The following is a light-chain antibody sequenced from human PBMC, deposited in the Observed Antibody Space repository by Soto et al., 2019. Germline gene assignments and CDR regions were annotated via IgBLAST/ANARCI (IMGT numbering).Light chain of an antibody. V-gene: IGKV3-20*01. CDR2: GAS. CDR1: QSLSDRF. Sequence: IVLAHSPGTLSFSGGEIATVSGRATQSLSDRFLAWYQQKPGQAPRLLIHGASTRASGIPDRFSGRGSGTDFTLTISRLEPEDFAVYFCQQYDSSPPTFGQGTKVDIK. J-gene: IGKJ1*01. CDR3: QQYDSSPPT.